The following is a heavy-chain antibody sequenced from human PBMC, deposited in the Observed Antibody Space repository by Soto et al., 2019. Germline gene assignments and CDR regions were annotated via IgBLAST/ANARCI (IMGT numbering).Heavy chain of an antibody. CDR3: ARGRVGELFQPYYFDY. CDR1: GASIIPYY. V-gene: IGHV4-59*08. J-gene: IGHJ4*02. D-gene: IGHD3-10*01. CDR2: IYFNGST. Sequence: QVQLQESGPGLVKPSETLSLTCTVSGASIIPYYWSWIRQPQGKGLEGIGYIYFNGSTNYNPSLRSRVTISVDTSKNQFSLKLSSVTATDTAVYYCARGRVGELFQPYYFDYWGQGTLVPVSS.